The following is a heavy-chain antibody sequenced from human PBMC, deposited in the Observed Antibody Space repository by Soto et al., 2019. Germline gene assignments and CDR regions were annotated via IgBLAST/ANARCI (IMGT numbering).Heavy chain of an antibody. J-gene: IGHJ4*02. Sequence: PSETLSLTCTVSGGSISSGDYSWSWVRQSPGKGLEWIGEIYHSGSTNYNPSLKSRVAISVDTSKNQFSLRLSSVTAADTAVYYCARYSGGVFDYWGQGTLVTVSS. V-gene: IGHV4-30-4*01. D-gene: IGHD3-16*01. CDR3: ARYSGGVFDY. CDR2: IYHSGST. CDR1: GGSISSGDYS.